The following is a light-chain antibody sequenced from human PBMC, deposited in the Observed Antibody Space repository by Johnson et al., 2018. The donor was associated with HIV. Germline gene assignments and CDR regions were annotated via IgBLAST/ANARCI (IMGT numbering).Light chain of an antibody. J-gene: IGLJ1*01. Sequence: QSVLTQPPSVSAAPGQKVTISCSGSSSNIGNNYVSWYQQLPGTAPKLLIYDNNKRPSGIPDRFSGSKSGTSATLGITGLQTGEEADYYCGTWYSSLIAVYVFGTGTKVTVL. V-gene: IGLV1-51*01. CDR2: DNN. CDR1: SSNIGNNY. CDR3: GTWYSSLIAVYV.